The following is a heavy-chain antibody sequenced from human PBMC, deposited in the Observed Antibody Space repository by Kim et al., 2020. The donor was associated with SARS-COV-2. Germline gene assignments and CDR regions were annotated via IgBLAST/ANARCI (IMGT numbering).Heavy chain of an antibody. J-gene: IGHJ5*01. CDR3: ARGLAQQWLDTKETNWF. Sequence: GGSLRLSCAASGFTFSSYAMHWVRQAPGKGLEWVAVISYDGSNKYYADSVKGRFTISRDNSKNTLYLQMNSLRAEDTAVYYCARGLAQQWLDTKETNWF. V-gene: IGHV3-30*04. CDR1: GFTFSSYA. CDR2: ISYDGSNK. D-gene: IGHD6-19*01.